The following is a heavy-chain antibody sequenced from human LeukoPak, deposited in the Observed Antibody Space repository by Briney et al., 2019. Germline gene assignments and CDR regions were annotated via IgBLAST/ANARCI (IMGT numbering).Heavy chain of an antibody. CDR2: IYYSGST. Sequence: GSLRLSCAASGFTFSSYGMSWIRQPPGKGLEWIGYIYYSGSTNYNPSLKSRVTISVDTSKNQFSLKLSSVTAADTAVYYCARFNVYYYYMDVWGKGTTVTVSS. D-gene: IGHD3-16*01. CDR3: ARFNVYYYYMDV. V-gene: IGHV4-59*01. J-gene: IGHJ6*03. CDR1: GFTFSSYG.